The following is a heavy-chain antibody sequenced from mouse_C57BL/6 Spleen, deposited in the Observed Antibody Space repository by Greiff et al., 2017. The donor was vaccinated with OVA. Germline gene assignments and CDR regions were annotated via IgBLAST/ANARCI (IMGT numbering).Heavy chain of an antibody. Sequence: EVKLVESGGGLVKPGGSLKLSCAASGFTFSDYGMHWVRQAPEKGLEWVAYISSGSSTIYYADTVKGRFTISRDNAKNTLFLQMTSLRSEDTAMYYCATSLYYVSTSWFAYWGQGTLVTVSA. CDR2: ISSGSSTI. CDR3: ATSLYYVSTSWFAY. CDR1: GFTFSDYG. D-gene: IGHD1-1*01. V-gene: IGHV5-17*01. J-gene: IGHJ3*01.